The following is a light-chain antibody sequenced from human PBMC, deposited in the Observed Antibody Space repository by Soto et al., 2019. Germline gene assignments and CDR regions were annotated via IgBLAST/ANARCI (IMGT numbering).Light chain of an antibody. CDR3: QKYDSAPWT. Sequence: DIQMTQSPSSLSASVGDRVTITCRASQGIGNSLAWYQQKPGRVPNLLMYTASTLLSGVPSRFSDSGSGTDFTLTISSLQPEDVASYYCQKYDSAPWTFGQGTKVELK. J-gene: IGKJ1*01. V-gene: IGKV1-27*01. CDR2: TAS. CDR1: QGIGNS.